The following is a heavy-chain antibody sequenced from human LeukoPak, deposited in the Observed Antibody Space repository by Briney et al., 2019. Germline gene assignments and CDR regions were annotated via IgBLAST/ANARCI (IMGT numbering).Heavy chain of an antibody. CDR1: GDSISSYY. J-gene: IGHJ3*02. Sequence: PSETLSLNCTGSGDSISSYYWSWLRQPPGKGLEWIGYIYYSGGTDYNPSLKSRVTISVDTSKNQFSLKLRSVTDADTAVYYCARHVTISGPYDASDIWGQGTMVTVSP. CDR3: ARHVTISGPYDASDI. D-gene: IGHD5-24*01. CDR2: IYYSGGT. V-gene: IGHV4-59*08.